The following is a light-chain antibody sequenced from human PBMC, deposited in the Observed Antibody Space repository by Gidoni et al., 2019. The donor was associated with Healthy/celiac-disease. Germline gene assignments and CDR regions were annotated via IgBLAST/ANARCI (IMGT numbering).Light chain of an antibody. J-gene: IGKJ3*01. V-gene: IGKV3-11*01. CDR3: QQRSNWPSFT. CDR1: QSVSSY. CDR2: DAS. Sequence: DIVLTQSPATLSLSPGERATLSCRASQSVSSYLAWYQQKPGQATRLLIYDASNRAPGIPARFIGSGSGTDFTLTISSLEPEDFAVYYCQQRSNWPSFTFGPGTKVDIK.